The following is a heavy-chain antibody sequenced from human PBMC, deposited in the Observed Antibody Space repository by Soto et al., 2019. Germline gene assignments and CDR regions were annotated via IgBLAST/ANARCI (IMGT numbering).Heavy chain of an antibody. CDR3: ARAIAVAGTRGTFDV. Sequence: GGSLRLSCAASGFTFNTYIMNWVRQAPGKGLEWVSSISSGSSYIYQADSVKGRITISRDNAKNSLYLQMNSLRAEDTAVYYCARAIAVAGTRGTFDVWGQGTMVTVSS. J-gene: IGHJ3*01. CDR2: ISSGSSYI. D-gene: IGHD6-13*01. CDR1: GFTFNTYI. V-gene: IGHV3-21*01.